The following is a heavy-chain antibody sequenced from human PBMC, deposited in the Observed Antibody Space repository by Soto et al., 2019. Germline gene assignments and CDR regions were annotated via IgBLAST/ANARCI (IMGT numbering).Heavy chain of an antibody. V-gene: IGHV1-69*01. Sequence: QVQLVQSGAEVKKPGSSVKVSCKASGGTFSTYAITWARQAPGQGLEWLGGIIPIFCTTDYARKFQGRVTITAAESTSTVFIELSSLTSEDTAVYYCARGVGAYYFGYWGQGTLVTVSS. J-gene: IGHJ4*02. CDR3: ARGVGAYYFGY. CDR1: GGTFSTYA. CDR2: IIPIFCTT. D-gene: IGHD1-26*01.